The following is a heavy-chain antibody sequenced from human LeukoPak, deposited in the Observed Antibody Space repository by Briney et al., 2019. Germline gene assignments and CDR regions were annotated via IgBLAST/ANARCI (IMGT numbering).Heavy chain of an antibody. CDR2: MNPNSGNT. CDR1: GYTFTSYD. CDR3: ARDVAGAAGGNTPLYSSSWYYGILGQYYYYYYGMDV. J-gene: IGHJ6*02. Sequence: ASVKVSCKASGYTFTSYDINWVRQATGQGLEWMGWMNPNSGNTGYAQKFQGRATMTRNTSISTAYMELSSLRSEDTAVYYCARDVAGAAGGNTPLYSSSWYYGILGQYYYYYYGMDVWGQGTTVTVSS. D-gene: IGHD6-13*01. V-gene: IGHV1-8*01.